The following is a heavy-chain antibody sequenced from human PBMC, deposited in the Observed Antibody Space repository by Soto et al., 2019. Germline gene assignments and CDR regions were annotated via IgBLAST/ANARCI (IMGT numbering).Heavy chain of an antibody. V-gene: IGHV5-51*01. D-gene: IGHD1-7*01. CDR1: GSSFPTYW. J-gene: IGHJ6*02. Sequence: PGEPLKISCQGSGSSFPTYWIAWVRQMPGKGLEWMGIMYPGDSDKRYSPSFQGQVTMSAEKYISTAYLQWSSLKASDTAIYYCAIHNGTTTGMDVWGQGTTVTVSS. CDR3: AIHNGTTTGMDV. CDR2: MYPGDSDK.